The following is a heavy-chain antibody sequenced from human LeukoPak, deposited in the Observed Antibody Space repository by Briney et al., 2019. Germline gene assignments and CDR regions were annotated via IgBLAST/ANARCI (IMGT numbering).Heavy chain of an antibody. Sequence: GGSLRLSCTASGFTFSTYAMTWVHQAPGKGLDWVSAIGASGAETYYADSAKGRFTVSRDNSKNTLYLQMSSLRADDTAVYFCAKRPRDSSGYYLGAFDGWGQGTTVTVSS. V-gene: IGHV3-23*01. J-gene: IGHJ3*01. CDR2: IGASGAET. CDR1: GFTFSTYA. D-gene: IGHD3-22*01. CDR3: AKRPRDSSGYYLGAFDG.